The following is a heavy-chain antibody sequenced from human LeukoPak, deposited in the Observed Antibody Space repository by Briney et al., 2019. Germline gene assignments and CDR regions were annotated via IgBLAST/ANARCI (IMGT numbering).Heavy chain of an antibody. V-gene: IGHV4-4*09. Sequence: ASETLSLTCTVSGGSISSFYWTWIRQPPGKGLECIGYIYTSGITNYNPSLKSRVTISVDTSKNQFSLKLSSVTAADTAVYYCARQGGYSSPFSVWGEGTTVTVSS. D-gene: IGHD6-19*01. CDR3: ARQGGYSSPFSV. CDR1: GGSISSFY. J-gene: IGHJ6*04. CDR2: IYTSGIT.